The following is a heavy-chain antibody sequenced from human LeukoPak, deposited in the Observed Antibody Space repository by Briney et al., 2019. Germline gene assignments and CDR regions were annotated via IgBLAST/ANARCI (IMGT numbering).Heavy chain of an antibody. Sequence: GGSLRLSCAVSGFTFSDYWMTWVRQAPGKGLEWVANITRTGGKKDYEVSLRGRITISRDNSNNSLSLQGNGLKAEDTAGYFCPRSGYVGAFDIWGHATLVTVPS. D-gene: IGHD6-25*01. V-gene: IGHV3-7*01. J-gene: IGHJ3*02. CDR3: PRSGYVGAFDI. CDR2: ITRTGGKK. CDR1: GFTFSDYW.